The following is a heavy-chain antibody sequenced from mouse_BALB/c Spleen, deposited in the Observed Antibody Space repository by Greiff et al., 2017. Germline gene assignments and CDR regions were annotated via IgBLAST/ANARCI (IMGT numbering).Heavy chain of an antibody. Sequence: DVQLVESGGGLVQPGGSLKLSCAASGFTFSSYTMSWVRQTPEKRLEWVAYISNGGGSTYYPDTVKGRFTISRDNAKNTLYLQMSSLKSEDTAMYYCARHEGDGDFDYWGQGTTLTVSS. CDR3: ARHEGDGDFDY. CDR1: GFTFSSYT. CDR2: ISNGGGST. V-gene: IGHV5-12-2*01. J-gene: IGHJ2*01.